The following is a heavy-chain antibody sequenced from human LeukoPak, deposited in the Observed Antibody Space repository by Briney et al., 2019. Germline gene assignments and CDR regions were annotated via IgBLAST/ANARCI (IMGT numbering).Heavy chain of an antibody. CDR1: GYSISSGYY. D-gene: IGHD3-3*02. CDR3: APGPIFGRFDP. CDR2: IYHSGST. Sequence: PSETLSLTCTVSGYSISSGYYWGWIRQPPGKGLEWIGSIYHSGSTYYNPSLKSRVTISVDTSKNQFSLKLSSVTAADTAVYYCAPGPIFGRFDPWGQGTLVTVSS. V-gene: IGHV4-38-2*02. J-gene: IGHJ5*02.